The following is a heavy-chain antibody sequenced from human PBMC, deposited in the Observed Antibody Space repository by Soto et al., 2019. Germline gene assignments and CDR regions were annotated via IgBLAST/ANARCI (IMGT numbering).Heavy chain of an antibody. Sequence: QVQLVQSGAEVKKPGASVKVSCKASGYTFTSYDINWVRQATGQGLEWMGWMNPNSGNTGYAQKFQGRVTMTRNTSRSTADMDLGGLRSEDTAVYYCASGRSAAGTGWFDPWGQGTLVIVSS. J-gene: IGHJ5*02. CDR2: MNPNSGNT. CDR1: GYTFTSYD. D-gene: IGHD6-13*01. V-gene: IGHV1-8*01. CDR3: ASGRSAAGTGWFDP.